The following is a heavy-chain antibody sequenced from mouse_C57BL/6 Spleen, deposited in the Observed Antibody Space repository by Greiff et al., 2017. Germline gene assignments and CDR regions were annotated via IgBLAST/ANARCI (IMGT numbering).Heavy chain of an antibody. CDR2: IRNKANGYTT. J-gene: IGHJ3*01. CDR3: ASISYGSFAY. V-gene: IGHV7-3*01. CDR1: GFTFTDYY. D-gene: IGHD1-1*02. Sequence: EVQLVESGGGLVQPGGSLSLSCAASGFTFTDYYMSWVRQPPGKALEWLGFIRNKANGYTTEYSASVKGRFTISRDNSQSILYLQMNALRAEDSATYYCASISYGSFAYWGQGTLVTVSA.